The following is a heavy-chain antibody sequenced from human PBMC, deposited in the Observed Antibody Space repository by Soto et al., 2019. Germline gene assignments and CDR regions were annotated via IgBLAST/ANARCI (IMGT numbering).Heavy chain of an antibody. V-gene: IGHV4-59*01. CDR1: GPSIRSYY. CDR2: TYYSGST. D-gene: IGHD2-21*02. J-gene: IGHJ6*02. Sequence: SETLSLTCTLSGPSIRSYYWSWIRQPPGKGLEWIGYTYYSGSTNYNPSLKSRVTISVDTSKNQFSLKLSSVTAADTAVYYCSSSYCGGDCYSPYYYYGMDVWGQGTTVTAP. CDR3: SSSYCGGDCYSPYYYYGMDV.